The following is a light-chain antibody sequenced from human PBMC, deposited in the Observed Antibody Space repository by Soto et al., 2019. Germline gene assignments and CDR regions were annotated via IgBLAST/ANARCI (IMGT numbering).Light chain of an antibody. J-gene: IGKJ4*01. CDR3: HQYGHSPLT. CDR2: AES. Sequence: VLTQSPATLSWSPGARATLSCRASQSINTYLAWYHQKHGQAPRLLLYAESGRATGIPDRFSGSGSGTDLTITISRLEPEDCEVYYCHQYGHSPLTFGGGTKVDIK. V-gene: IGKV3-20*01. CDR1: QSINTY.